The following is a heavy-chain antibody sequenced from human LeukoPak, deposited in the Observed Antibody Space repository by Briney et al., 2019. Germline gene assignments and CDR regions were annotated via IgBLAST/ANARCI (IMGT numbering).Heavy chain of an antibody. V-gene: IGHV1-69*01. CDR3: ARGLIAVAGTCWFDP. D-gene: IGHD6-19*01. Sequence: ASVKVSCKASGGTFSSYAVSWVRQAPGQGLEWVGGIIPIFGTANYAQKFQGRVTITADESTSTAYMELSSLRSEDTAVYYCARGLIAVAGTCWFDPWGQGTLVTVSS. CDR2: IIPIFGTA. CDR1: GGTFSSYA. J-gene: IGHJ5*02.